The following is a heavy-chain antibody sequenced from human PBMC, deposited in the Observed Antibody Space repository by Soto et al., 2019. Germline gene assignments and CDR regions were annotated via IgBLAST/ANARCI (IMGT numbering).Heavy chain of an antibody. CDR2: INHRGTT. CDR1: SGSISSSDW. Sequence: PSETLSLTCAVSSGSISSSDWWTWVRQPPGKGLEWIGEINHRGTTNYNPSLKSRAIISVDKSQNQFSLRLTSVTAADTAVYYCGRKNRGTTPPYYYYMDVGGKGATVTVPS. D-gene: IGHD1-7*01. V-gene: IGHV4-4*02. J-gene: IGHJ6*03. CDR3: GRKNRGTTPPYYYYMDV.